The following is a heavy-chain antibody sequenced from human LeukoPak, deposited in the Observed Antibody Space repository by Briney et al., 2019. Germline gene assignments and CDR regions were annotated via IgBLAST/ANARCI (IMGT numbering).Heavy chain of an antibody. J-gene: IGHJ4*02. D-gene: IGHD4-17*01. CDR1: GGSISSYY. Sequence: SETLSLTYTVSGGSISSYYWSWIRQPPGKGLEWIGYIYYSGSTNYNPSLKSRVTISVDTSKNQFSLKLSSVTAADTAVYYCARVSGYGDHFDYWGQGTLVTVSS. CDR3: ARVSGYGDHFDY. CDR2: IYYSGST. V-gene: IGHV4-59*01.